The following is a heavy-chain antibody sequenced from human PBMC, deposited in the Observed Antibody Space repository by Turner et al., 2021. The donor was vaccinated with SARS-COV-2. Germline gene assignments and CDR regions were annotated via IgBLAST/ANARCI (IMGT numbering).Heavy chain of an antibody. D-gene: IGHD2-2*01. J-gene: IGHJ4*02. CDR3: ARDLGGTSSLGGYFDY. V-gene: IGHV3-66*02. Sequence: EVQLVESGVGLVPPGGSLRLSCSASGFTVSSNYMNWVRQAPGKGLEWVSGIYSGGSTYYADSVKGRFTISRDTSKNTLYLQMNSLRAEDTAVYYCARDLGGTSSLGGYFDYWGQGTLVTVSS. CDR1: GFTVSSNY. CDR2: IYSGGST.